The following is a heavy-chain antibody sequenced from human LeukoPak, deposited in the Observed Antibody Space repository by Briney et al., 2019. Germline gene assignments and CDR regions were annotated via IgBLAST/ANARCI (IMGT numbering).Heavy chain of an antibody. CDR1: GGSFSGYY. J-gene: IGHJ4*02. CDR3: ARGLSPRIDMVRGVRPPFRGVFDY. Sequence: SETLSLTCAVYGGSFSGYYWSWIRHPPGKGLEWIGEINHSVSTNYNPSLMSRVTISVDTSKNHFSLKLSSVTAADTAVYYCARGLSPRIDMVRGVRPPFRGVFDYWGQGTLVTVSS. D-gene: IGHD3-10*01. V-gene: IGHV4-34*01. CDR2: INHSVST.